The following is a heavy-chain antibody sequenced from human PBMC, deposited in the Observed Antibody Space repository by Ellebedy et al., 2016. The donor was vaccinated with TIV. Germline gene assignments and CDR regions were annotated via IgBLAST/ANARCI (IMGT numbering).Heavy chain of an antibody. CDR1: GFTFSSYG. CDR3: AREVQPLSTKFDY. CDR2: IWSDGSYK. V-gene: IGHV3-33*01. D-gene: IGHD5-24*01. J-gene: IGHJ4*02. Sequence: GESLKISCAASGFTFSSYGMHWVRQAPGKGLEWVAVIWSDGSYKYYADSVKGRFTISRDNSKNTLYLQMNSLRTEDTAVYYCAREVQPLSTKFDYWGQGTLVTVSS.